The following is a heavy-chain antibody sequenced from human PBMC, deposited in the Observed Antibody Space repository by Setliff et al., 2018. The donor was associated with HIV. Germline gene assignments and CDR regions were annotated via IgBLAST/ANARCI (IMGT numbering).Heavy chain of an antibody. CDR2: MYYSGST. Sequence: PSETLSLTCTVSGGSISSSSYYWGWIRQPPGKGLEWIGSMYYSGSTNYNPSLKSRVTISVDKSRSQFSLKVNSVTAAYTAVYYSAREVPSRQHFDFWGQGTLFTVSS. J-gene: IGHJ4*02. CDR1: GGSISSSSYY. V-gene: IGHV4-39*07. D-gene: IGHD2-2*01. CDR3: AREVPSRQHFDF.